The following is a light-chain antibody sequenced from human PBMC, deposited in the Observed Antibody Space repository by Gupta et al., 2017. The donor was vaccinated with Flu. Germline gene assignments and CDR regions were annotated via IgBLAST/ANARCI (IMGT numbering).Light chain of an antibody. Sequence: DIQMTQSPSTLSASVGDRVTITGRASQSINNWLAWYQQKPGKAPNLLIYKASSLESGVPSRFSGSGSGTEFTLTISSLQPDDFATYYCQQYNTIAVYTFGQGTKLEIK. CDR3: QQYNTIAVYT. V-gene: IGKV1-5*03. J-gene: IGKJ2*01. CDR1: QSINNW. CDR2: KAS.